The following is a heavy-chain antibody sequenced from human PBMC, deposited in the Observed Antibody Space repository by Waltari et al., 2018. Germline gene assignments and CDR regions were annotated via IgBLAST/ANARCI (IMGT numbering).Heavy chain of an antibody. Sequence: QVQLQESGPGLVKPSETLSLTCTVSGGSISTYHWSWIRQPAGRGLEWIGRFYPSGTTNYNPSFKSRVTMSVDASKNLFSLRLSSVTAADTAVYYCARRYNGYDYSYFDYWGQGTLVTVSS. CDR3: ARRYNGYDYSYFDY. CDR2: FYPSGTT. V-gene: IGHV4-4*07. CDR1: GGSISTYH. J-gene: IGHJ4*02. D-gene: IGHD5-12*01.